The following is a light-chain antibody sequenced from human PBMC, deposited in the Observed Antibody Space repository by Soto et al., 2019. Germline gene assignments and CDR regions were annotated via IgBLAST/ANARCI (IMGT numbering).Light chain of an antibody. CDR3: SSYRSDTTYV. CDR2: EVS. Sequence: QSALTQPASVSGSPGQSITISFTGTSSDVGGYNYVSWYQHHPGKAPKLMIHEVSDRPSGISNRFSGSKSGNTASLTISGLQAEDEADYYCSSYRSDTTYVFGTGTKVTVL. J-gene: IGLJ1*01. V-gene: IGLV2-14*01. CDR1: SSDVGGYNY.